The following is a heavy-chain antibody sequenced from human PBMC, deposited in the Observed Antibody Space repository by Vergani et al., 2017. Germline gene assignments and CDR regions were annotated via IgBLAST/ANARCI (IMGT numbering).Heavy chain of an antibody. J-gene: IGHJ5*02. V-gene: IGHV1-69*01. Sequence: QVQLVQSGAEVKKPGSSVKVSCKASGGTFSSYAISWVRQAPGQGLDWMGGIIPIFGTANYAQKFQGRVTITADESTSTAYMELSSLRSEDTAVYYCARDTPYDIAYCGGDCYSTYNWFDPWGQGTLVTVSS. CDR3: ARDTPYDIAYCGGDCYSTYNWFDP. CDR1: GGTFSSYA. CDR2: IIPIFGTA. D-gene: IGHD2-21*01.